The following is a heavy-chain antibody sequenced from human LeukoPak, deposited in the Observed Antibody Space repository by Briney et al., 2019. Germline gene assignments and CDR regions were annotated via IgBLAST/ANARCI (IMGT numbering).Heavy chain of an antibody. CDR2: FYSGSS. CDR1: GGSVSDYY. CDR3: ARHSYGDVYYLDF. V-gene: IGHV4-59*08. D-gene: IGHD4-17*01. Sequence: SETLSLTCSVSGGSVSDYYWSWIRQSPGKGLGWIGYFYSGSSRFNPSLKSRVAISVDTPNNQFSLQLTSVTAADTAVYYCARHSYGDVYYLDFWGQGTLVTVSS. J-gene: IGHJ4*02.